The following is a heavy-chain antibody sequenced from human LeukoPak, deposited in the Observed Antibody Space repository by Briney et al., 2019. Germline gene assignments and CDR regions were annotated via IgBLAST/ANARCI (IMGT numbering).Heavy chain of an antibody. J-gene: IGHJ4*02. D-gene: IGHD6-13*01. Sequence: PSETLSLTCTVSGGSISSYYWSWIRQPPGKGLEWIGEINHSGSTNYNPSLKSRVTISVDTSKNHFSLKLSSVTAADTAVYYCATGGIAAPFDYWGQGTLVTVSS. CDR3: ATGGIAAPFDY. V-gene: IGHV4-34*01. CDR1: GGSISSYY. CDR2: INHSGST.